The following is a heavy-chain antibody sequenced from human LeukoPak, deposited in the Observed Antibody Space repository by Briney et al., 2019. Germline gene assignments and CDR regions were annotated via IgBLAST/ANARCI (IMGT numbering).Heavy chain of an antibody. D-gene: IGHD2-2*01. Sequence: ASVKVSCKASGGTFSSYAISWVRQAPGQGLEWMGGIIPIFGTANYAQKFQGRVTITADESTSTAYMELSSLRSEDTVVYYCARYGHRCSSTSCSDYFDYWGQGTLVTVSS. CDR3: ARYGHRCSSTSCSDYFDY. V-gene: IGHV1-69*13. CDR2: IIPIFGTA. J-gene: IGHJ4*02. CDR1: GGTFSSYA.